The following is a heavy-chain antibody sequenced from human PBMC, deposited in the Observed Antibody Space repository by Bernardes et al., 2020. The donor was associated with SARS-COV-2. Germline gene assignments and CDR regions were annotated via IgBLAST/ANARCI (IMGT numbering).Heavy chain of an antibody. CDR1: GFTFSSFW. V-gene: IGHV3-7*01. J-gene: IGHJ4*02. CDR3: ANGGGAVDY. CDR2: LSPDGSVR. Sequence: GGSLRLSCTVSGFTFSSFWMTWVRQAPGKGLEWVANLSPDGSVRNYADSVKGRFTISRDNAKNSLYLQMNSLRAEDTAVFYCANGGGAVDYWGQGTLVTVSS. D-gene: IGHD6-19*01.